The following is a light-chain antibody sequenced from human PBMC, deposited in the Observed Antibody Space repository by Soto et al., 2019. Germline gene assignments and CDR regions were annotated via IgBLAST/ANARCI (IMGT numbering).Light chain of an antibody. CDR3: QNYNSDPKT. J-gene: IGKJ1*01. V-gene: IGKV1-27*01. CDR2: AAT. CDR1: QGISNS. Sequence: DIQMTQSPSSLSASVGDRVTITCRASQGISNSLAWYKQKPGKAPKLLIYAATTLQSGVPSRFSGSGSGTDFTLTISSLQPEDVATYYCQNYNSDPKTFGQGTNVDIK.